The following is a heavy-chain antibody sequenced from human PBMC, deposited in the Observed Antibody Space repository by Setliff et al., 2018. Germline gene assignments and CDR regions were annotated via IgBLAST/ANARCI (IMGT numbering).Heavy chain of an antibody. CDR1: GYTFISYD. Sequence: ASVKVSCKASGYTFISYDISWVRQAPGQGLEWMGWISIDDDKTKYAQKFQGRVTMTRNTSISTAYMELSSLRSEDTAVYYCASNSAHYGDSSPFDYWGQGTLVTVS. J-gene: IGHJ4*02. D-gene: IGHD4-17*01. CDR2: ISIDDDKT. V-gene: IGHV1-8*01. CDR3: ASNSAHYGDSSPFDY.